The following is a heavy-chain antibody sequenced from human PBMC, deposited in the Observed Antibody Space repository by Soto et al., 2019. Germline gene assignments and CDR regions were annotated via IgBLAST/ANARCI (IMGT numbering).Heavy chain of an antibody. J-gene: IGHJ6*03. D-gene: IGHD3-10*01. CDR1: GFTFDDYA. V-gene: IGHV3-9*01. CDR2: ISWNSGSI. Sequence: GGSLRLSCAASGFTFDDYAMHWVRQAPGKGLEWVSGISWNSGSIGYADSVKGRFTISRYNAKNSLYLQMNSLRAEDTALYYCAKDQPSSMVRGVSYYYYYMDVWGKGTTVTVSS. CDR3: AKDQPSSMVRGVSYYYYYMDV.